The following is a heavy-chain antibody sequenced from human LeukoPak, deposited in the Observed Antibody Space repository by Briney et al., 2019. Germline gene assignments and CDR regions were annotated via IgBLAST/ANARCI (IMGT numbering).Heavy chain of an antibody. CDR3: ANGYYDSSGYSPFDY. J-gene: IGHJ4*02. D-gene: IGHD3-22*01. V-gene: IGHV3-23*01. CDR1: GFTFSSYE. CDR2: ISGSGGST. Sequence: GGSLRLSCAASGFTFSSYEMNWVRQAPGKGLEWVSVISGSGGSTYYADSVKGRLTISRDNSKNTLYLQMNSLRVEDTAVYYCANGYYDSSGYSPFDYWGQGTLVTVSS.